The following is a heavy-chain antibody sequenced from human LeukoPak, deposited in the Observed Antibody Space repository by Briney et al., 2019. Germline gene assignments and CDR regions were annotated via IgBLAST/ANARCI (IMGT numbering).Heavy chain of an antibody. V-gene: IGHV3-20*01. CDR2: INWNGGST. CDR3: ARDENPYSSSWYRAPHY. Sequence: GSLRLSCAASGFTFDDYGMSWVHQAPGKGLEWVSGINWNGGSTGYADSVKGRFTISRDNAKNSLYLQMNSLRAEDTALYHCARDENPYSSSWYRAPHYWGQGTLVTVSS. CDR1: GFTFDDYG. J-gene: IGHJ4*02. D-gene: IGHD6-13*01.